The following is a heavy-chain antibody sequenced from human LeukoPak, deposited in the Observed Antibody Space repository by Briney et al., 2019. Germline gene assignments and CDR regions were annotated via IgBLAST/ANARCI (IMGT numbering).Heavy chain of an antibody. J-gene: IGHJ4*02. Sequence: GGSLRLSCAASGFTVSSNEMSWVRQAPGKGLEWVSSISGGSTYYADSGKGRFTISRDNSKNTLHLQMNSLRAEDTAVFYCVREGHRGVATDYWGQGTLVTVSS. CDR2: ISGGST. CDR3: VREGHRGVATDY. CDR1: GFTVSSNE. D-gene: IGHD3-10*01. V-gene: IGHV3-38-3*01.